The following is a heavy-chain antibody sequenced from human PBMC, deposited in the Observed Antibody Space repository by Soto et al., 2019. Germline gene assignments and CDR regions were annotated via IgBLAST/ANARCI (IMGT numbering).Heavy chain of an antibody. V-gene: IGHV1-69*01. Sequence: QVQLVQSGAEVKKPGSSVKVSCEASGGTFSSYAISWVRQAPGQGLEWMGGIIPIFGTANYAQKFQGRVTITADESTSTAYIELSSLRSEDTAVYHCARGIEVAGTIDWFFDLWGRGTLVTVSS. CDR2: IIPIFGTA. J-gene: IGHJ2*01. CDR3: ARGIEVAGTIDWFFDL. CDR1: GGTFSSYA. D-gene: IGHD6-19*01.